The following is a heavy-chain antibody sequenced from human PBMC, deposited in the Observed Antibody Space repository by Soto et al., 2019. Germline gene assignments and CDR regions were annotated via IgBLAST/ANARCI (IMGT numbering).Heavy chain of an antibody. J-gene: IGHJ4*02. CDR3: ARDAGIAAACTPHY. D-gene: IGHD6-13*01. Sequence: GGSLRLSFAASGFTFSSDWMTWVRPAPGKGLEWVANIKQDGSEKCYVDSVKGRFTISRDNAQTSLYPRMTRLGAEETAGDYCARDAGIAAACTPHYWGQGTLVTVSS. V-gene: IGHV3-7*03. CDR2: IKQDGSEK. CDR1: GFTFSSDW.